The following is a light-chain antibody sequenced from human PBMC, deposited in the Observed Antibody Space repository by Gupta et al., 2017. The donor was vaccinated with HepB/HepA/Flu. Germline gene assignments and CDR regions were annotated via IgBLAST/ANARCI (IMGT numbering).Light chain of an antibody. V-gene: IGKV3-15*01. CDR3: LQDNNWYT. Sequence: EIVMTQSPVTLSVSPGERATLSCRTSQSVNSDLAWYQQKPGQAPRLLIYGASTRATAFPDRFSGSGSGTEFTLTSNSRQSEDFAVYYVLQDNNWYTFGQGTKLEIK. J-gene: IGKJ2*01. CDR1: QSVNSD. CDR2: GAS.